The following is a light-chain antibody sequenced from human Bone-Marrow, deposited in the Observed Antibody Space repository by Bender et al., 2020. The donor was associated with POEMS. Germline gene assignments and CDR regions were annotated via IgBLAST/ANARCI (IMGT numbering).Light chain of an antibody. CDR3: YSTDSRGFHRV. CDR1: ALPKKY. J-gene: IGLJ2*01. CDR2: EDN. Sequence: SFELTQPASVSVSPGQTARITCSGDALPKKYAYWYQQRSGQAPVLVIYEDNKRPSGIPERFSASSSGTMATLTISGAQVEDEGDYYCYSTDSRGFHRVFGGGTKLTVL. V-gene: IGLV3-10*01.